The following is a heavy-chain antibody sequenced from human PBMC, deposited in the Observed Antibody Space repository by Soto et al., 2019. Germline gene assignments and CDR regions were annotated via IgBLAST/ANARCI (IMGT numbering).Heavy chain of an antibody. Sequence: SLRLSCAASGFTFSTYPMSWVRQAPGKGLEWVSGISGSGISTYYTDSVKGRFTISRDNSKNTVFLQMNSLRDEDTAVYYCVKPPVITASYYYYDMDVWGQGTTVTVSS. D-gene: IGHD4-4*01. V-gene: IGHV3-23*01. CDR3: VKPPVITASYYYYDMDV. CDR2: ISGSGIST. CDR1: GFTFSTYP. J-gene: IGHJ6*02.